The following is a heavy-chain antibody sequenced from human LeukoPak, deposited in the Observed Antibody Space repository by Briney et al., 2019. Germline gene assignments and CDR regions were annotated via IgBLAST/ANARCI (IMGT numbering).Heavy chain of an antibody. CDR1: GGSFSSGSYY. Sequence: SETLSLTCTVSGGSFSSGSYYWSWIRQPPGKGLEWIGYISYSGSTNYNPSLKSRVTISVNTSKNQFSLKLSSVTAADTAVYYCARDQDWDLQSLRYFDYWGQGTLVTVSS. CDR3: ARDQDWDLQSLRYFDY. V-gene: IGHV4-61*01. J-gene: IGHJ4*02. CDR2: ISYSGST. D-gene: IGHD1-26*01.